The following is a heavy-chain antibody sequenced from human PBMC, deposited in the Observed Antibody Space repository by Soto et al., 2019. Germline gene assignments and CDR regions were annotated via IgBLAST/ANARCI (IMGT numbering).Heavy chain of an antibody. V-gene: IGHV4-31*03. J-gene: IGHJ3*02. CDR3: ARGSEYYGDRGEIGAFDI. CDR1: GGSISSGGYY. Sequence: SETLSLTCTVSGGSISSGGYYWSWIRQHPGKGLEWIGYIYYSGSTYYNPSLKSRVTISVDTSKNQFSLKLSSVTAADTAVYYCARGSEYYGDRGEIGAFDIWGQGTMVTVSS. CDR2: IYYSGST. D-gene: IGHD4-17*01.